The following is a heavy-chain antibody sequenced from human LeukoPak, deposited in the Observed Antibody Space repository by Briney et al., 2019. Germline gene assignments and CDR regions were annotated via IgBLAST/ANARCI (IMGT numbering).Heavy chain of an antibody. CDR1: GGSISSGGYY. V-gene: IGHV4-31*03. CDR2: IYYSGST. J-gene: IGHJ5*02. CDR3: ARHVGDRNWFDP. D-gene: IGHD3-10*01. Sequence: SQTLSLTCTVSGGSISSGGYYWSWIRQHPGKGLEWIGYIYYSGSTYYNPSLKSRVTISVDTSKNQFSLKLSSVIAADTAVYYCARHVGDRNWFDPWGQGTLVTVSS.